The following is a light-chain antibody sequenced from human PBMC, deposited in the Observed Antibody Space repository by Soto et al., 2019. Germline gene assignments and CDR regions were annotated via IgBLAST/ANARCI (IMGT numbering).Light chain of an antibody. CDR1: QSISSW. J-gene: IGKJ4*01. CDR2: DAS. Sequence: SVGDRVTITFRASQSISSWLAWYQQKPGKASKLLIYDASSLESGVPSRFSGSGSGTEFTLTISSLQPEDFATYYCQQLYSLPLTFGGGTKVDIK. CDR3: QQLYSLPLT. V-gene: IGKV1-5*01.